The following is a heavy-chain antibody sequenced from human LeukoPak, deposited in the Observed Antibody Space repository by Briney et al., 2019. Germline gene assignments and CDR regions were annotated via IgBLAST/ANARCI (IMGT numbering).Heavy chain of an antibody. CDR3: ASYDFWSGYYTY. J-gene: IGHJ4*02. CDR1: GGSTSSGDYY. D-gene: IGHD3-3*01. CDR2: IFNSGGA. V-gene: IGHV4-30-4*01. Sequence: SETLSLTCAVSGGSTSSGDYYWSWIRQPPGKGLVCIGYIFNSGGANYSPSLRSRVIMSLDTSNNQFSLNLSSVTAADTAVYYCASYDFWSGYYTYWGPGILVTVSS.